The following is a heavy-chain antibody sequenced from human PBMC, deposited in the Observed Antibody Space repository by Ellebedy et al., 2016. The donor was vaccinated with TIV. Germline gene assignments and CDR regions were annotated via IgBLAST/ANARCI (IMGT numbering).Heavy chain of an antibody. J-gene: IGHJ4*02. V-gene: IGHV4-4*02. D-gene: IGHD2-2*01. Sequence: SETLSLXXAVSGGSISSSNWWSWVRQPPGKGLEWIGEIYHSGSTNYNPSLKSRVTISVDKSKNQFSLKLSSVTAADTAVYYCASGIYCSSTSCYDYWGQGTLVTVSS. CDR1: GGSISSSNW. CDR2: IYHSGST. CDR3: ASGIYCSSTSCYDY.